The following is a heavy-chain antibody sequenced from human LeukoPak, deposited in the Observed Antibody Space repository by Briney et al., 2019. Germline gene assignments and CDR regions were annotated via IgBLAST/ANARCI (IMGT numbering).Heavy chain of an antibody. J-gene: IGHJ4*02. V-gene: IGHV3-48*03. Sequence: GGSLRLSCVASGFAFSSYEMSWVRQAPGKGLEWVSFISGDGRAIHYADSVKGRSTISADNARNSVFLQMNSLRGEDTAVYYCATSLSGWFGPSAYYCGQGTLVTVSS. CDR3: ATSLSGWFGPSAYY. CDR2: ISGDGRAI. CDR1: GFAFSSYE. D-gene: IGHD6-19*01.